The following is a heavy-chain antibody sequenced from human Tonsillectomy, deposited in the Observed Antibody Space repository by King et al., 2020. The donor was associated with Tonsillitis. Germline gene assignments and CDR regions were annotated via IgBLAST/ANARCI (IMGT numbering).Heavy chain of an antibody. CDR1: GYSFTSYW. CDR3: ARFKRDDFWSGYFSSQGFLNYYYMDV. V-gene: IGHV5-51*01. CDR2: IYPGDSDT. J-gene: IGHJ6*03. Sequence: QLVQSGAEVKKPGESLKISCKGSGYSFTSYWIGWVRQMPGKGLEWMGIIYPGDSDTRYSPSFQGQVTISADKSISTAYLQWSSLKASDTAMYYCARFKRDDFWSGYFSSQGFLNYYYMDVWGKGTTVTVSS. D-gene: IGHD3-3*01.